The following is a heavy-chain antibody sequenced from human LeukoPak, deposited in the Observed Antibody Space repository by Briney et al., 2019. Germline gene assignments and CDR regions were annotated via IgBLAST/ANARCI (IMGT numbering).Heavy chain of an antibody. CDR1: GGSVNSGGLY. Sequence: SETLSLTCSVSGGSVNSGGLYWSWIRQPPGKGLEWIGTIYHTGSTYYNPSLKSRVTISVDTSKNQFSLNLSSVTAADTAVYYCARYCYDSRLFDYWGQGTLVTVSS. J-gene: IGHJ4*02. D-gene: IGHD3-22*01. CDR2: IYHTGST. V-gene: IGHV4-39*01. CDR3: ARYCYDSRLFDY.